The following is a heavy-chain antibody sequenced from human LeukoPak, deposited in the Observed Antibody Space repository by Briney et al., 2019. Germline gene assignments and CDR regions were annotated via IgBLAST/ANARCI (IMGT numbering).Heavy chain of an antibody. CDR1: GYTFTGYY. CDR3: ARDRYTSSWTTAFDY. J-gene: IGHJ4*02. D-gene: IGHD6-13*01. Sequence: GASVKVSCKTSGYTFTGYYIHWVRQAPGQGLEWMGWINPNNGGTNYAQKFQGRVTTTRDTSISTAYMELTRLRSDDTAVYYCARDRYTSSWTTAFDYWGQGTLVTVSS. V-gene: IGHV1-2*02. CDR2: INPNNGGT.